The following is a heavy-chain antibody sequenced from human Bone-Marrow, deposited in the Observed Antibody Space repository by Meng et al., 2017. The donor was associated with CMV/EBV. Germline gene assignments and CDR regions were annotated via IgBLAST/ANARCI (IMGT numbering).Heavy chain of an antibody. CDR1: GFTFSGYP. CDR2: ISYDGSSK. J-gene: IGHJ4*02. CDR3: AREMTYYYGSGSYPDY. Sequence: GGSLRLSCAASGFTFSGYPMHWVRQAPGKGLEWLTVISYDGSSKYYADSVKGRFTISRDNSKNTLYLQMNSLRVEDTALYYCAREMTYYYGSGSYPDYWGQGTLVTVSS. D-gene: IGHD3-10*01. V-gene: IGHV3-30-3*01.